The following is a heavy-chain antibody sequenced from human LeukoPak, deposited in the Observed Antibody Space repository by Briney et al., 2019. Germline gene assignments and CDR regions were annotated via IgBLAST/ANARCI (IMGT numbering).Heavy chain of an antibody. D-gene: IGHD3-10*01. J-gene: IGHJ5*02. CDR3: AGANLDYYGSGSYWNNWFDP. CDR2: MNPNSGNT. Sequence: ASVKVSCKASGYTFTSYDINWVRQGTGQGLEWMGWMNPNSGNTGYAQKFQGRVTMTRNTSISTAYMELSSLRSEDTAVYYCAGANLDYYGSGSYWNNWFDPWGQGTLVTVSS. V-gene: IGHV1-8*01. CDR1: GYTFTSYD.